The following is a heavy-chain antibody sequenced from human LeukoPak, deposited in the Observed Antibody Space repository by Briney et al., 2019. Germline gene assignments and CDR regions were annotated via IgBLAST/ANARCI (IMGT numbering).Heavy chain of an antibody. Sequence: ASVKVSCKASGYTFTSYDINWVRQATGQGLEWMGWMNPNSGNTGYAQKFQGRVTMTRNTSISTAYMELSSLRSEDTAVYYCARAAGEDYGDYVSSIFDQWGQGTLVTVSS. CDR3: ARAAGEDYGDYVSSIFDQ. V-gene: IGHV1-8*01. J-gene: IGHJ4*02. D-gene: IGHD4-17*01. CDR1: GYTFTSYD. CDR2: MNPNSGNT.